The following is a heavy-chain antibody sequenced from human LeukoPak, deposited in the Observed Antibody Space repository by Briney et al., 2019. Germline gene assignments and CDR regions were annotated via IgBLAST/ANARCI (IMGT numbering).Heavy chain of an antibody. CDR1: GGSISSYY. J-gene: IGHJ4*02. CDR2: IYHSGST. CDR3: ARGPDTSTFDY. Sequence: SETLSLTCTVSGGSISSYYWSWIRQPPGKGLEWIGYIYHSGSTNYNPSLKSRVTMSVDTSKNQFSLKLSSVTAADTAVYYCARGPDTSTFDYWGQGTLVTVSS. V-gene: IGHV4-59*12.